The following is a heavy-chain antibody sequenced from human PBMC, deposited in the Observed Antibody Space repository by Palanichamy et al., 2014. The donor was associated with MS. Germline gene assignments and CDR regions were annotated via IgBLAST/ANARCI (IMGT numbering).Heavy chain of an antibody. J-gene: IGHJ6*02. V-gene: IGHV3-21*01. CDR1: GFTFSSYS. D-gene: IGHD1-26*01. CDR2: ISSRSGYM. CDR3: ARDGGTYSHYYYYGMDV. Sequence: EVQLVESGGGLVKPGGSLRLSCAASGFTFSSYSMNWVRQAPGKRLEWVSSISSRSGYMYYADSVKGRFTISRDNAKNSVYLQMNSLRAEDTAVYYCARDGGTYSHYYYYGMDVWGQGTTVTVSS.